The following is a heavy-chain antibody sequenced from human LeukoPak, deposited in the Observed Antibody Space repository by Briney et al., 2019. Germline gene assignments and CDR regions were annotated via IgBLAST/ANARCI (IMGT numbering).Heavy chain of an antibody. V-gene: IGHV1-18*01. J-gene: IGHJ4*02. D-gene: IGHD3-9*01. CDR3: AREDILTGSQPFDY. CDR2: ISAYNGNT. CDR1: GYTFTSYG. Sequence: GASVKVSCKASGYTFTSYGISWVRQAPGQGLEWMGWISAYNGNTNYAQKLQGRVTMTTDTSTSTAYMELRSLRPDDTAVYYCAREDILTGSQPFDYWGQGTLVTVSS.